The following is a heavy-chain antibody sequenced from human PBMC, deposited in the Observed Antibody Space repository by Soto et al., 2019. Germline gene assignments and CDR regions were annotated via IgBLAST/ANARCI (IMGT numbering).Heavy chain of an antibody. CDR3: AKGIAVTGKRSYFYYYGMDV. CDR2: INDSGGST. J-gene: IGHJ6*02. CDR1: GFTFRSYA. D-gene: IGHD6-19*01. Sequence: EVQLLESGGGLVQPGGSLRLSCAASGFTFRSYAMTWVRQAPGKGLEWVSTINDSGGSTYYADSVKGRFTISRDNSKKTLSLQMNSLRAEETAVYYCAKGIAVTGKRSYFYYYGMDVWGQGTTVTVSS. V-gene: IGHV3-23*01.